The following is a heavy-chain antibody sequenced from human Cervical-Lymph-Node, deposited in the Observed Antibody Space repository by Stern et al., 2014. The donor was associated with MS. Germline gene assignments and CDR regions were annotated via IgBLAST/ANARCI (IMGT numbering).Heavy chain of an antibody. J-gene: IGHJ3*02. CDR2: INPNSGGQ. CDR3: ARGVGATWEDAFDI. Sequence: DQLVESGAEVKKPGASVKVSCKASGYTFTGYYMHWVRQAPGQGLEWMGRINPNSGGQNYAQKFQGRVTMTRETSSSTDYMELSRLRSDDTAVYYCARGVGATWEDAFDIWGQGTMVTVSS. V-gene: IGHV1-2*06. CDR1: GYTFTGYY. D-gene: IGHD1-26*01.